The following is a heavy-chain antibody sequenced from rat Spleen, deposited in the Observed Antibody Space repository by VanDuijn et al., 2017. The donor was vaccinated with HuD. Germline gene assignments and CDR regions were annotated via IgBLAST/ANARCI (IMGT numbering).Heavy chain of an antibody. CDR3: SRGGATRFDY. J-gene: IGHJ2*01. Sequence: EVQLVESGGGLVQPGRSLKLSCVTSGFTFNNYWLSWVRQTPGKGLDWVASITKDGGSLFYRDSVKGRFTVSRDNEQNTLYLQMNSLRSEDTATYYCSRGGATRFDYWGQGVMVTVSS. V-gene: IGHV5-31*01. CDR1: GFTFNNYW. CDR2: ITKDGGSL. D-gene: IGHD1-11*01.